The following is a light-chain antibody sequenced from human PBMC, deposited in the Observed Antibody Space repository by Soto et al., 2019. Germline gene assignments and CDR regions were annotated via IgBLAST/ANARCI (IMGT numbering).Light chain of an antibody. CDR3: SSYSSSNNLGV. CDR2: EVS. CDR1: SSDVGGYNY. J-gene: IGLJ2*01. V-gene: IGLV2-14*01. Sequence: QSALTQPASVSGSPGQSITISCTGTSSDVGGYNYVSWYQQHPGKAPKLIIYEVSNRPSGVSNRFSGSKSGSTASLTISGLQVEDEADYYCSSYSSSNNLGVFGGGTKLTVL.